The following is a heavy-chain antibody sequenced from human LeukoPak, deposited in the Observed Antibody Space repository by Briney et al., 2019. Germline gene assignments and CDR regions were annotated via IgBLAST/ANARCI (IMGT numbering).Heavy chain of an antibody. CDR1: GFTFSSYE. V-gene: IGHV3-48*03. J-gene: IGHJ6*03. Sequence: PGGSLRLSCAASGFTFSSYEMNWVRQAPGKGLEWVSYISSSGSTIYYADSVKGRFTISRDNAKNSLYLQMNSLRAEDTAVYYCARGAAAGNYYYYYYMDVWGKGTTVTVSS. CDR2: ISSSGSTI. D-gene: IGHD6-13*01. CDR3: ARGAAAGNYYYYYYMDV.